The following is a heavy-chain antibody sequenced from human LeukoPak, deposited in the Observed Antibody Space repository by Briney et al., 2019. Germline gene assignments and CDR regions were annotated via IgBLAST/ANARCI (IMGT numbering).Heavy chain of an antibody. D-gene: IGHD6-19*01. CDR2: FDPEDGET. CDR1: GYTLTELS. J-gene: IGHJ4*02. CDR3: ATDKRSGWCFDY. Sequence: ASVKVSCKVSGYTLTELSMHWVRQAPGKGLEWMGGFDPEDGETIYAQKFQGRVTMTEDTSTDTAYMELSSLRSEDTVVYYCATDKRSGWCFDYWGQGTLVTVSS. V-gene: IGHV1-24*01.